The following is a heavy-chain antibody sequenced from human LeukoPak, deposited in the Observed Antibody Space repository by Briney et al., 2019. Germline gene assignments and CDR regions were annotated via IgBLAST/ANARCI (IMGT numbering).Heavy chain of an antibody. Sequence: PGGSLRLSCAASGFTFSSYWMNWVRQAPGKGLEWVATIKQDGSDKYHVDSVKGRFTISRDNAKNSLYLQMNSLRAEDTAVYYCASVPRSSSDYWGQGTLVTVSS. V-gene: IGHV3-7*05. CDR3: ASVPRSSSDY. CDR2: IKQDGSDK. D-gene: IGHD3-10*01. J-gene: IGHJ4*02. CDR1: GFTFSSYW.